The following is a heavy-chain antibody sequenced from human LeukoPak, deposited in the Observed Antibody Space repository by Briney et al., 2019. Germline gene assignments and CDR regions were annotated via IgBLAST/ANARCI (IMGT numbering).Heavy chain of an antibody. CDR1: GGTFSSYA. V-gene: IGHV1-69*05. J-gene: IGHJ3*02. CDR2: IIPIFGTA. D-gene: IGHD2-15*01. Sequence: SVKVSCKASGGTFSSYAISWVRQAPGQGLEWMGRIIPIFGTANYAQKFQGRVTITTDESTSTAYMELSSLRSEGTAVYYCARYSLDAFDIWGQGTMVTVSS. CDR3: ARYSLDAFDI.